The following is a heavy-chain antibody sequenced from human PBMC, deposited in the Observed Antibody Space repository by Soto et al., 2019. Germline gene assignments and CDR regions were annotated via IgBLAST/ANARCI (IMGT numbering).Heavy chain of an antibody. CDR1: RGSISTNNW. J-gene: IGHJ4*02. Sequence: QMHLQESGPGLVRPSGTLSLTCTVSRGSISTNNWWHWVRQSPEKGLEWIGEIHHTGSINYSPSLKSRVTMSIDQSNSQFSLSLTSVTAADTAVYFCARERGAGTYQGFDYWGQGTLVTVSS. D-gene: IGHD1-26*01. CDR3: ARERGAGTYQGFDY. V-gene: IGHV4-4*02. CDR2: IHHTGSI.